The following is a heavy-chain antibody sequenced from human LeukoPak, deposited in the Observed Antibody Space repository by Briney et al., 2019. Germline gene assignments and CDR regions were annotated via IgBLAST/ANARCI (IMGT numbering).Heavy chain of an antibody. Sequence: GGSLRLSCEVSGFNFRSYWMDWVRQAPGGGLEWVANIRQDGSEIYYVDSVKGRFTISRDNAKNLLHLQMNSLRAEDTAVYYCSRALEVWGKGTTVTVSS. CDR3: SRALEV. CDR2: IRQDGSEI. J-gene: IGHJ6*04. CDR1: GFNFRSYW. V-gene: IGHV3-7*01.